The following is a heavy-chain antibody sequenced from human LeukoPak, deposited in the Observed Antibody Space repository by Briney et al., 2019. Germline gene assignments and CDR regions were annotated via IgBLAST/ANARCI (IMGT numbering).Heavy chain of an antibody. J-gene: IGHJ4*02. V-gene: IGHV3-23*01. CDR2: VSGGGGTT. Sequence: GALRLSCAASGFTFSSYAMSWVRQAPGKGLEWVSTVSGGGGTTYYADSVKGRFTISRDNSKNTLYLQMNSLRAEDTAVYYCAKVGGYCSSTSCPPGYWGQGTLVTVSS. CDR1: GFTFSSYA. CDR3: AKVGGYCSSTSCPPGY. D-gene: IGHD2-2*01.